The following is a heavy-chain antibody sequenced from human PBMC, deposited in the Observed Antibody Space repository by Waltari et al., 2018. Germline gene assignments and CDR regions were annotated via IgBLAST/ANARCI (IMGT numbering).Heavy chain of an antibody. D-gene: IGHD6-13*01. CDR3: ARDLREAASDAFDI. Sequence: SCAASGFTVSSNYMSWVRQAPGKGLEWVSVIYSGGSTYYADSVKGRFTISRDNSKNTLYLQMNSLRAEDTAVYYCARDLREAASDAFDIWGQGTMVTVSS. CDR1: GFTVSSNY. CDR2: IYSGGST. J-gene: IGHJ3*02. V-gene: IGHV3-53*01.